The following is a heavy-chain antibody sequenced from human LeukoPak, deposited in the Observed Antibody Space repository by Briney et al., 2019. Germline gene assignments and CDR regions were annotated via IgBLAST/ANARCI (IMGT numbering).Heavy chain of an antibody. Sequence: SQTLSLTCAISWDSVSIDSGAWNWIRQSPSRGLEWLGRTYYRSKWYNDYAESVKSRITINPDTSRNQFSLQLNSVTPEDTAMYYCARRGTTGDFDYCGQGTLVTVSS. D-gene: IGHD1-1*01. J-gene: IGHJ4*02. CDR2: TYYRSKWYN. V-gene: IGHV6-1*01. CDR3: ARRGTTGDFDY. CDR1: WDSVSIDSGA.